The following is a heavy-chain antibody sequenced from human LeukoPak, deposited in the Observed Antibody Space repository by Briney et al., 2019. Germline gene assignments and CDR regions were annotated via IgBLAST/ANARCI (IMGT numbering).Heavy chain of an antibody. Sequence: PGGSLRLSCAASRFTFSSYWMSWVRQAPGKGLEWVANINQDGGEKYYVDSVKGRFTISRDNSKNTLYLQMNSLRVEDTAVYSCAKVIWDSSRRFDSWGQGTLVTVSS. CDR1: RFTFSSYW. V-gene: IGHV3-7*05. CDR3: AKVIWDSSRRFDS. CDR2: INQDGGEK. J-gene: IGHJ4*02. D-gene: IGHD6-13*01.